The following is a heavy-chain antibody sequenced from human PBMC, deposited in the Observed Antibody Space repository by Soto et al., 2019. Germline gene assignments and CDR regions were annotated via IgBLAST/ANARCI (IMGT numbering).Heavy chain of an antibody. D-gene: IGHD2-15*01. V-gene: IGHV3-23*01. CDR2: ISGSGGST. Sequence: EVQLLESGGGLVQPGGSLRLSCAASGFTFSSYAMSWVRQAPGKGLEWVSAISGSGGSTYYADSVKGRFTISRDNSKNTLYLQMNSLRAEDTAVYYCAKDDCSGGSCYSGNCQHCGQGTLVTVSS. CDR1: GFTFSSYA. CDR3: AKDDCSGGSCYSGNCQH. J-gene: IGHJ1*01.